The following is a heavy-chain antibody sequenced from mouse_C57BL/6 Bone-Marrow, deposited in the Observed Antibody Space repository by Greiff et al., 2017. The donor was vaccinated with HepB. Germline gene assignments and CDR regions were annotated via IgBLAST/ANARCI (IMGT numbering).Heavy chain of an antibody. CDR3: ARHEDFFCRGVSYAMDY. CDR1: GYTFTEYT. J-gene: IGHJ4*01. CDR2: FYPGSGNI. Sequence: VQLQQSGAELVKPGASVKLSCKASGYTFTEYTIHWVKQRSGQGLEWIGWFYPGSGNIKYNEKFKDKATLTADKSSSTVYMELSRLTSEDSAVYFCARHEDFFCRGVSYAMDYWGQGTSVTVSS. V-gene: IGHV1-62-2*01.